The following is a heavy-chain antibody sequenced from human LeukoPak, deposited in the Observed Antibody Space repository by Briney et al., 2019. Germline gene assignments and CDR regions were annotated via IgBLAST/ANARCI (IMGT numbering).Heavy chain of an antibody. D-gene: IGHD2-2*01. CDR2: INPNSGGT. CDR1: GYTFTGYY. CDR3: ARDRGPYCSRTSCYLL. V-gene: IGHV1-2*02. Sequence: ASVKVSCKASGYTFTGYYMHWVRQAPGQGLEWMGWINPNSGGTNYAQKFQGRVTMTRDTSISTAHMELSRLRSDDTAVYYCARDRGPYCSRTSCYLLWGQGTLVTVSS. J-gene: IGHJ4*02.